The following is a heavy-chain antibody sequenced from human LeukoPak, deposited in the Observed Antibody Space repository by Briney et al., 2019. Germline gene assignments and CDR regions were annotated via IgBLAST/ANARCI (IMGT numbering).Heavy chain of an antibody. CDR2: MNPNSGNT. D-gene: IGHD3-10*01. Sequence: RASVKVSCKASGYTFTSYDINWVRQATGQGLEWMGWMNPNSGNTGYAQKFQGRVTITRNTSISTACMELSSLRSEDTAVYYCATVPLWFGDSRQRILDYWGQGTLVTVSS. V-gene: IGHV1-8*03. CDR1: GYTFTSYD. CDR3: ATVPLWFGDSRQRILDY. J-gene: IGHJ4*02.